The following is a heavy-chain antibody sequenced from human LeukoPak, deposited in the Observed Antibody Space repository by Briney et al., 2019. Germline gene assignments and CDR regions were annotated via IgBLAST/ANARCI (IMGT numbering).Heavy chain of an antibody. CDR3: ARERRVANDLYYYYYYYMDV. CDR1: GGSISSGDYY. V-gene: IGHV4-30-4*08. CDR2: IYYSGST. D-gene: IGHD3/OR15-3a*01. Sequence: KPSQTLSLTCTVSGGSISSGDYYWSWIRQPPGKGLEWIGYIYYSGSTYYNPSLKSRVTISVDTSKNQFSLKLSSVTAADTAVYYCARERRVANDLYYYYYYYMDVWRKGTTVTVSS. J-gene: IGHJ6*03.